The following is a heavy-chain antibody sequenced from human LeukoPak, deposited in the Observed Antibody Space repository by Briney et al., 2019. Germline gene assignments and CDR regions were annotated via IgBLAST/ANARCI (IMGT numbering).Heavy chain of an antibody. CDR2: IILILVIA. CDR3: ARDPPLAYCGGDCYSLDY. CDR1: GGTFSSYA. D-gene: IGHD2-21*02. V-gene: IGHV1-69*04. Sequence: GASAKVSCKASGGTFSSYAISWVRQAPGQGLEWMGRIILILVIANYAQEFQGRVTITADKSTSTAYMELSSLRSEDTAVYYCARDPPLAYCGGDCYSLDYWGQGTLVTVSS. J-gene: IGHJ4*02.